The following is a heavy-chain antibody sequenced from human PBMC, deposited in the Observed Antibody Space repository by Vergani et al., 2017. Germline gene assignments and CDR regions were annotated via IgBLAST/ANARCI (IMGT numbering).Heavy chain of an antibody. D-gene: IGHD3-3*01. J-gene: IGHJ6*03. CDR2: IIPIFGTA. V-gene: IGHV1-69*01. Sequence: QVQLVQSGAEVKKPGSSVKVSCKASGGTFSSYAISWVRQAPGQGLEWMGGIIPIFGTANYAQKFQGRVTITADESTSTAYMELSSLRSEDTAVYYCAREITIFGVDHTPDTNYYYYYMDVWGKGTTVTVSS. CDR3: AREITIFGVDHTPDTNYYYYYMDV. CDR1: GGTFSSYA.